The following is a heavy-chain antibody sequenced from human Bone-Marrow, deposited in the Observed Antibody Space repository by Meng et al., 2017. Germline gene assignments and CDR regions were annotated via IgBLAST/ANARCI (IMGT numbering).Heavy chain of an antibody. J-gene: IGHJ4*02. D-gene: IGHD2-2*02. CDR1: VGSISSSSYY. CDR3: ARGYCSTTSCYNRYFDY. V-gene: IGHV4-39*01. CDR2: IYYTGST. Sequence: QLQLQESGPGLVKPSETLSLTCTVSVGSISSSSYYWGWIRQPPGKGLEWIGSIYYTGSTYYNPALKSRVTISLDTSKNQFSLNLSSVTAADTAVYYCARGYCSTTSCYNRYFDYWGLGTLVT.